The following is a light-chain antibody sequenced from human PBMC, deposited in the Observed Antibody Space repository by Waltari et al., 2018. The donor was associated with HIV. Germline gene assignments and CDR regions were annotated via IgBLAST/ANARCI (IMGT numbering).Light chain of an antibody. CDR3: VLFMGNGIWV. Sequence: QTVVTQEPSFSVSPGGTVTLTCGLSSDSVSPSYYPIWYQQTPGQAPRTLIYSTNTRSSGVPDRFSGSILGNKAALTITGAQADDESDYYCVLFMGNGIWVFGGGTKLTVL. CDR2: STN. CDR1: SDSVSPSYY. V-gene: IGLV8-61*01. J-gene: IGLJ3*02.